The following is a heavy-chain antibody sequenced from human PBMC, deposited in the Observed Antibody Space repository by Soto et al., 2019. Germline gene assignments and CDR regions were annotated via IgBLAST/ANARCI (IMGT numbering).Heavy chain of an antibody. Sequence: PGGSLRLSCAASEFTFSNYAMSWVRQAPGKGLEWVSAISYGGGTTYYADSLKGRFTISRDNSKNTLYLQMNSLRAEDTAVYYCARASYYYDSSGYYYRYYFDYWGQGTLVTVSS. J-gene: IGHJ4*02. D-gene: IGHD3-22*01. CDR3: ARASYYYDSSGYYYRYYFDY. V-gene: IGHV3-23*01. CDR1: EFTFSNYA. CDR2: ISYGGGTT.